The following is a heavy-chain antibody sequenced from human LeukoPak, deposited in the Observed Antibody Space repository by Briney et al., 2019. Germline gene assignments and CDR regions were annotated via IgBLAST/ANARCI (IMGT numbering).Heavy chain of an antibody. CDR2: IKQDGSEK. J-gene: IGHJ4*02. Sequence: GGSLRPSCAASGFTFSSYWMSWVRQAPGKGLEWVANIKQDGSEKYYVDSVKGRFTISRDNAKNSLYLQMNSLRAEDTAGYYCARKRGYYYGSGSYYLFDYWGQRTLVTVSS. V-gene: IGHV3-7*01. D-gene: IGHD3-10*01. CDR1: GFTFSSYW. CDR3: ARKRGYYYGSGSYYLFDY.